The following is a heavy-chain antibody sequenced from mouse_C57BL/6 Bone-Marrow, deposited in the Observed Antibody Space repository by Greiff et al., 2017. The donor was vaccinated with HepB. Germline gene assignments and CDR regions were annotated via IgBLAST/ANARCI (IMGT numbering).Heavy chain of an antibody. D-gene: IGHD3-2*02. Sequence: QVQLKQPGAELVMPGASVKLSCKASGYTFTSYWVHWVKQRPGQGLEWIGEIDPSDSYTNYNQKFKGKSTLTVDKSSSTAYMQLSSLTSEDSAVYYCAIDSSGYEAYWGQGTLVTVSA. CDR2: IDPSDSYT. CDR3: AIDSSGYEAY. V-gene: IGHV1-69*01. CDR1: GYTFTSYW. J-gene: IGHJ3*01.